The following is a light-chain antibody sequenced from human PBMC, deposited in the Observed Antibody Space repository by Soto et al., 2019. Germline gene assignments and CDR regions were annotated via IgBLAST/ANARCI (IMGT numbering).Light chain of an antibody. J-gene: IGLJ1*01. CDR1: SSDVGDYNY. V-gene: IGLV2-14*01. Sequence: QSALTQPASVSGSPGQSIAISCTGTSSDVGDYNYVSWYQHHPGKAPKLIIYEVNNRPSGASNRFSGSKSGSTASLTISGLQAEDEADYYSSSYTSISPYVFGTGTKVTVL. CDR3: SSYTSISPYV. CDR2: EVN.